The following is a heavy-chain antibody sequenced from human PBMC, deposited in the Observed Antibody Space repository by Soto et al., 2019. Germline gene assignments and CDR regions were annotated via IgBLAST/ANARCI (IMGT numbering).Heavy chain of an antibody. Sequence: QVQLVESGGGGVQPGTSLRLSCAASGFTFSDYDMHLVRQASGKGLEGVAVISYDGSNKYYADSVKGRFTISRDSSKNTLFLNMNSLRAEDTAVYYCARERNPSDYYYGMDVWGQGTTVAVSS. CDR3: ARERNPSDYYYGMDV. D-gene: IGHD1-1*01. CDR1: GFTFSDYD. CDR2: ISYDGSNK. V-gene: IGHV3-30-3*01. J-gene: IGHJ6*02.